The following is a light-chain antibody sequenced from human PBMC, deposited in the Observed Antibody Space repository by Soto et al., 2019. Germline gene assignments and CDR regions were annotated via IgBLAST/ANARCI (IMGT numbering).Light chain of an antibody. J-gene: IGLJ1*01. Sequence: ARTQPASVSGSPGQSITIACTGTSSDVGGYKYVSWYQLHPGKAPKLMIYEVSNRPSGISNRFSASKSGNTASLTISGLQAEDEADYYCFSYTSSTAYVFGTGTKVTVL. CDR3: FSYTSSTAYV. V-gene: IGLV2-14*01. CDR2: EVS. CDR1: SSDVGGYKY.